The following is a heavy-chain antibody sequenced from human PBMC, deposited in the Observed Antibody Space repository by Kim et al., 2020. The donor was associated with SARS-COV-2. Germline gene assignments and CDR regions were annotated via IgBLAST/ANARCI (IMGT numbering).Heavy chain of an antibody. J-gene: IGHJ5*02. CDR3: ARELDDPYNWFDP. V-gene: IGHV4-59*01. Sequence: YNPSLKSRVTISVDTSKNQFSLKLSSVTAADTAVYYCARELDDPYNWFDPWGQGTLVTVSS. D-gene: IGHD1-1*01.